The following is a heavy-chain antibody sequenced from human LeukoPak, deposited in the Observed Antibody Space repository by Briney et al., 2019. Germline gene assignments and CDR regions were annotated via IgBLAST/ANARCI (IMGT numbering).Heavy chain of an antibody. Sequence: GGSLRLSCAASGFTFDDYAMHWVRQAPGKGLEWVSGISWNSGSIGYADSVKGRFTISRDNAKNTLYLQMNSLRAEDMAVYYCARTGDFDYWGQGTLVTVSS. J-gene: IGHJ4*02. CDR2: ISWNSGSI. V-gene: IGHV3-9*03. D-gene: IGHD7-27*01. CDR3: ARTGDFDY. CDR1: GFTFDDYA.